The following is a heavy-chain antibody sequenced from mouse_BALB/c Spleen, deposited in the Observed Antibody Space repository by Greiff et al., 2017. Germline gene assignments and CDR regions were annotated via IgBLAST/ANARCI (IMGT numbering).Heavy chain of an antibody. D-gene: IGHD2-4*01. CDR1: GYTFTSYW. CDR2: INPSTGYT. CDR3: ARLIIPAWFAY. Sequence: QVQLQQSGAELAKPGASVKMSCKASGYTFTSYWMHWVKQRPGQGLEWIGYINPSTGYTEYNQKFKDKATLTADKSSSTAYMQLSSLTSEDSAVYYCARLIIPAWFAYWGQGTLVTVSA. V-gene: IGHV1-7*01. J-gene: IGHJ3*01.